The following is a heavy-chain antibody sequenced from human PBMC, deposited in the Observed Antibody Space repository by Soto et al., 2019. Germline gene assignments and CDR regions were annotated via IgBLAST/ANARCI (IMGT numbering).Heavy chain of an antibody. D-gene: IGHD5-12*01. CDR3: ARCGSRIVATIDNAFDI. CDR2: INHSGST. Sequence: PSETLSLTCAVYGGSFSGYYGSWIRQPPGKGLEWIGEINHSGSTNYNPSLKSRVTISVDTSKNQFSLKLSSVTAADTAVYYCARCGSRIVATIDNAFDIWGQGTMVTVSS. V-gene: IGHV4-34*01. CDR1: GGSFSGYY. J-gene: IGHJ3*02.